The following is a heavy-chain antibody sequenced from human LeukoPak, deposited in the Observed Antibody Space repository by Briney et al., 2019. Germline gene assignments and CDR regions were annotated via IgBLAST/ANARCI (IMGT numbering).Heavy chain of an antibody. CDR1: GYTFTSYY. V-gene: IGHV1-46*01. D-gene: IGHD6-13*01. J-gene: IGHJ6*02. CDR3: ARAAAVDYYYYGMDV. Sequence: ASVKVSCKASGYTFTSYYMHWVRQAPGQGLEWMGIINPSGGSTSYAQKFQGRVTMTRDTSTSTVYMELSSLRSEDTAVYYCARAAAVDYYYYGMDVWGQGTTVTVSS. CDR2: INPSGGST.